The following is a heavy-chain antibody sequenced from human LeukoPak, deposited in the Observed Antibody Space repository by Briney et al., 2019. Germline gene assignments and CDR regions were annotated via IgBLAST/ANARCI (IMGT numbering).Heavy chain of an antibody. CDR2: IKQDGSEK. Sequence: PGGSLRLSCAASGFTFSSYWMSWVRQAPGKGLEWVANIKQDGSEKYYVDSVKGRFTISRDNAKNSLYLQMNSLRAEDTAVYYCARADSLYSSLWGWLDAFDIWGQGTMVTVSS. D-gene: IGHD6-13*01. CDR3: ARADSLYSSLWGWLDAFDI. CDR1: GFTFSSYW. V-gene: IGHV3-7*01. J-gene: IGHJ3*02.